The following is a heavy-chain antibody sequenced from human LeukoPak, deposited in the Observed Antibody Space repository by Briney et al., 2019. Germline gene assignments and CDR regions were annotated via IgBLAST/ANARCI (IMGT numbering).Heavy chain of an antibody. CDR2: ISGSGGST. V-gene: IGHV3-23*01. D-gene: IGHD3-22*01. CDR3: AKENYYDSSGYSNDDAFDI. Sequence: GGSLRLSCAASGFIFSSYAMSWVRQAPGKGLEWVSAISGSGGSTYYADSVKGRFTISRDNSKNTLYLQMNSLRAEDTAVYYCAKENYYDSSGYSNDDAFDIWGQGTMVTVSS. J-gene: IGHJ3*02. CDR1: GFIFSSYA.